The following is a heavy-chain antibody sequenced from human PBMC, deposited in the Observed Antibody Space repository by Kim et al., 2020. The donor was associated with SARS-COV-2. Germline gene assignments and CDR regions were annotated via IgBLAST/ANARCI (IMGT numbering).Heavy chain of an antibody. V-gene: IGHV3-33*06. J-gene: IGHJ6*02. CDR3: AKDLSKGGMDYYYYGMDV. CDR2: IWYDGSNK. CDR1: GFTFSSYG. D-gene: IGHD1-26*01. Sequence: GESLRLSCAASGFTFSSYGMHWVRQAPGKGLEWVAVIWYDGSNKYYADSVKGRFTISRDNSKNTLYLQMNSLRAEDTAVYYCAKDLSKGGMDYYYYGMDVWGQGTTVTVSS.